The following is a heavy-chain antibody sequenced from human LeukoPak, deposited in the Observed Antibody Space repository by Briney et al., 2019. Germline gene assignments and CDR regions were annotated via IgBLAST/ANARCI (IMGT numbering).Heavy chain of an antibody. J-gene: IGHJ4*02. Sequence: SETLSLTCTVPGGSISSYYWSWIRQPPGKGLEWIGYIYYSGSTNYNPSLKSRVTISVDTSKNQFSLKLSSVTAADTAVYYCAREGSSWLAYDYWGQGTLVTVSS. CDR2: IYYSGST. CDR3: AREGSSWLAYDY. D-gene: IGHD6-13*01. V-gene: IGHV4-59*01. CDR1: GGSISSYY.